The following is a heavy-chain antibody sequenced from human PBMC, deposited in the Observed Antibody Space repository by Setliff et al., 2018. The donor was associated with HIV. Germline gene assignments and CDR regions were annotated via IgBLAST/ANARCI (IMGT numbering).Heavy chain of an antibody. Sequence: SETLSLTCAVYGGSFSAYYWSWIRQTPGKGLEWIGNIYYSGSTYYNPSLKSRVTMSVDTSKNQFSLKLTSVTASDTAVYYCARAAAGNTGPFDLWGQGSPVTVSS. V-gene: IGHV4-34*01. CDR1: GGSFSAYY. D-gene: IGHD4-17*01. J-gene: IGHJ4*02. CDR3: ARAAAGNTGPFDL. CDR2: IYYSGST.